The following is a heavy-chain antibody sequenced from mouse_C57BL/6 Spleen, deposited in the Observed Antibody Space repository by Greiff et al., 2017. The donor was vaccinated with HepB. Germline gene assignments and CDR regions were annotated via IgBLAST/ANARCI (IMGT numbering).Heavy chain of an antibody. Sequence: QVQLQQSGAELVKPGASVKLSCKASGYTFTSYWMHWVKQRPGRGLEWIGRIDPNSGGTKYNEKFKSKATLTVDKPSSTAYMQLSSLTSEDSAVYYCARERNDGYPSYWYFDVWGTGATVTVSS. CDR2: IDPNSGGT. D-gene: IGHD2-3*01. CDR3: ARERNDGYPSYWYFDV. CDR1: GYTFTSYW. J-gene: IGHJ1*03. V-gene: IGHV1-72*01.